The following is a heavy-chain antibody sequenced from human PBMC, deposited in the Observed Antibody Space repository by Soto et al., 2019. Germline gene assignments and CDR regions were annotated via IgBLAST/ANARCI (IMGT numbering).Heavy chain of an antibody. J-gene: IGHJ4*02. Sequence: SETLSLTCAVYGGSFSGYYWSWIRQPPGKGLEWIGEINHSGSTNYNPSLKSRVTISVDTSKNQFSLKLSSVTAADTAVYYCARGIWNVIAARPFDYWGQGTLVTVSS. D-gene: IGHD6-6*01. CDR3: ARGIWNVIAARPFDY. CDR1: GGSFSGYY. CDR2: INHSGST. V-gene: IGHV4-34*01.